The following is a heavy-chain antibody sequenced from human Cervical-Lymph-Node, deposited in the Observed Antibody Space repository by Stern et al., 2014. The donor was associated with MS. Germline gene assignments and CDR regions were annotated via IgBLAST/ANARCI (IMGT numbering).Heavy chain of an antibody. Sequence: VQLVESGGGVVQPGRSLRLSCAASGFNFISYSMYWVRQAPGKGLEWVAVILHDGSNEYYADSVKGRFTISRDNYKNTVSLQMNSLRVEDTAVYYCAREPYNYDGDGYLDHWGQGTLVTVSS. CDR3: AREPYNYDGDGYLDH. V-gene: IGHV3-30-3*01. CDR2: ILHDGSNE. CDR1: GFNFISYS. D-gene: IGHD3-22*01. J-gene: IGHJ4*02.